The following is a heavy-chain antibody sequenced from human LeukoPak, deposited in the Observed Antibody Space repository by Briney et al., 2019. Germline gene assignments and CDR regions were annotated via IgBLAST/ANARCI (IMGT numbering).Heavy chain of an antibody. V-gene: IGHV4-59*01. CDR2: LSKSGNT. D-gene: IGHD3-9*01. Sequence: PSETLSLTCTVSGGSISSYYWSWIRLPPGKGLEWMGHLSKSGNTNYSPSLKSRVTIFGDTSKNQFFLKLSSVTAADTAVYYCARARYVNSFYAFDIWGQGTLVTVSS. CDR1: GGSISSYY. CDR3: ARARYVNSFYAFDI. J-gene: IGHJ3*02.